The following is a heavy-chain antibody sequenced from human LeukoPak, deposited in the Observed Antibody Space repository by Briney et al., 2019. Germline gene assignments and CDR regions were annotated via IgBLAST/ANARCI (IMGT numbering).Heavy chain of an antibody. V-gene: IGHV3-23*01. CDR2: ISGSGGST. D-gene: IGHD2-8*01. CDR1: GFTFSSYA. J-gene: IGHJ4*02. CDR3: AKDTSIGRYCTNGVCSPFDY. Sequence: GGSLRLSCAASGFTFSSYAVSWVRQAPGKGLEWVSSISGSGGSTYSADSVKGRFTISRDNSRSTLYLQMNSLRAEDTALYYCAKDTSIGRYCTNGVCSPFDYWGQGTLVTVSS.